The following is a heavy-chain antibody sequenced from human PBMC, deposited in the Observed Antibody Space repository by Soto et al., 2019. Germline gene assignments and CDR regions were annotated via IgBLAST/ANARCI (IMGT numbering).Heavy chain of an antibody. V-gene: IGHV1-46*01. Sequence: QVQLVQSGADVKKPGTSVKVSCKAAGYSFTNYCMYWVRQAPGQGLEWMGMINPRTGSTRYAQKCQDRVTLTRDTSTTTVYMELSTLISDDTAVYYCARDGGLLTASWHYDLWGPGTLVTVS. D-gene: IGHD2-15*01. CDR1: GYSFTNYC. CDR3: ARDGGLLTASWHYDL. CDR2: INPRTGST. J-gene: IGHJ2*01.